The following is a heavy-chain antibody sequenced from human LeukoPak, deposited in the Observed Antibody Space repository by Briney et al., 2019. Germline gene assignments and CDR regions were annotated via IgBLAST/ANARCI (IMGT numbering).Heavy chain of an antibody. J-gene: IGHJ3*02. CDR2: ISGSGGST. CDR3: AKDLGGTTPFLVSFDI. Sequence: GGSLRLSCAASGFNFSSYAMSWVRQAPGKGLEWVSAISGSGGSTYYADSVKGRFTISRDNSKNTLYLQMNSLRAEDTAVYYCAKDLGGTTPFLVSFDIWGQGTMVTVSS. V-gene: IGHV3-23*01. D-gene: IGHD1-1*01. CDR1: GFNFSSYA.